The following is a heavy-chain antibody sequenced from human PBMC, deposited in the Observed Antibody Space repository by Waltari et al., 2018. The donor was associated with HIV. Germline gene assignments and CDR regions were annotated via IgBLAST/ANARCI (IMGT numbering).Heavy chain of an antibody. CDR2: INEGGKT. V-gene: IGHV4-34*02. J-gene: IGHJ6*02. CDR1: GGSFSGYL. Sequence: QVQLQQWGAGLLKPSETLSLTCAVYGGSFSGYLFTWFRQSPGQRREWIGEINEGGKTNLHRALKRHFTLSVDTPNRQLSLKLGSVTAADSGLYCCARAREVHLLEWSIGPEASYYYGMDVWGQGTTVTVSS. D-gene: IGHD3-10*01. CDR3: ARAREVHLLEWSIGPEASYYYGMDV.